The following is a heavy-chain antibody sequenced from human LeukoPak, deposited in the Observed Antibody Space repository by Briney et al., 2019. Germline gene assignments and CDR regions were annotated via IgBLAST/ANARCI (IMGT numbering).Heavy chain of an antibody. CDR1: GYTFTSYD. CDR2: MNPNSGNT. Sequence: GASVKVSCKASGYTFTSYDINWVRQATGQGLEWMGWMNPNSGNTGYAQKFQGRVTITRNTSISTAYMEPSSLRSEDTAVYYCARARIDCSSTSCDDAFDIWGQGTMVTVSS. CDR3: ARARIDCSSTSCDDAFDI. J-gene: IGHJ3*02. V-gene: IGHV1-8*03. D-gene: IGHD2-2*01.